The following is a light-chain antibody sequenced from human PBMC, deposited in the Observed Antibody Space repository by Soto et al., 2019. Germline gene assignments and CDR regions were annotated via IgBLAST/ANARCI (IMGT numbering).Light chain of an antibody. V-gene: IGKV1-16*01. CDR2: KAS. J-gene: IGKJ1*01. CDR3: QHYNSYSEA. CDR1: QGISND. Sequence: DIQMTQSPSSLSAAVGDRVTITCRASQGISNDLDWFQQKPGKAPKLLIYKASTLKSGVPSRFSGSGSGTEFTLTISSLQPDDFATYYCQHYNSYSEAFGQGTKVDIK.